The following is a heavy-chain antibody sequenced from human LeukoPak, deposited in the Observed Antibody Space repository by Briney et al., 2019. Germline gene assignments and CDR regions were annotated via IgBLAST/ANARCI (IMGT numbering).Heavy chain of an antibody. CDR1: GFTLSSYA. CDR3: ARPLPTYDFWSGYIA. Sequence: PGGSLRLSCAASGFTLSSYAMSWVRQAPGKGLEWVSAISGSGGSTYYADSVKGRFTISRDNSKNTLYLQMSSLRAEDTAVYYCARPLPTYDFWSGYIAWGQGTLVTVSS. V-gene: IGHV3-23*01. D-gene: IGHD3-3*01. J-gene: IGHJ4*02. CDR2: ISGSGGST.